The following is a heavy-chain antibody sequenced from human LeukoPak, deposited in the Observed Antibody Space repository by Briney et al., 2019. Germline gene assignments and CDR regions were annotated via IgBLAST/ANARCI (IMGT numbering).Heavy chain of an antibody. CDR3: AGGPSYYYDSRWFDP. CDR1: GFTFSDYH. J-gene: IGHJ5*02. D-gene: IGHD3-22*01. Sequence: PGGSLRLSCAASGFTFSDYHMSWVRQAPGKGLEWISFIASSSTFTAYADSVRGRFTTSRDDAKNSLDLQMNSLRADDTAVYYCAGGPSYYYDSRWFDPWGQGTLVTVSS. CDR2: IASSSTFT. V-gene: IGHV3-11*03.